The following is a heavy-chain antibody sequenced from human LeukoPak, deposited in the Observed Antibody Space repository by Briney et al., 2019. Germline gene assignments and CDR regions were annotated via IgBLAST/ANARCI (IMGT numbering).Heavy chain of an antibody. J-gene: IGHJ5*02. CDR3: ARDAGNYGSFVWFDP. V-gene: IGHV4-39*07. CDR2: IYYSGDT. Sequence: PSETLSLTCTVSGGSISSSSYYWGWIRQPPGKGLEWIGSIYYSGDTYYNPSLKSRVTISVDTSKNQFSLKLSSVTAADTAVYYCARDAGNYGSFVWFDPWGQGTLVTVSS. D-gene: IGHD1-7*01. CDR1: GGSISSSSYY.